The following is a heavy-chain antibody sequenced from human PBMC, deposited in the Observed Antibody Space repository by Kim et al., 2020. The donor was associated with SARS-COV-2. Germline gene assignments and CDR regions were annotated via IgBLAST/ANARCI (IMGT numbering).Heavy chain of an antibody. D-gene: IGHD2-8*01. CDR3: ARHDHALYGDFHY. Sequence: SETLSLTCTVSGGSINTNSFYWGWIRQPPGTGLEWIESLFFGGSTYYTPSLKSRVAISVDMSTNQFSLKLRSVTAADTAVYYCARHDHALYGDFHYCGQG. CDR1: GGSINTNSFY. J-gene: IGHJ4*02. CDR2: LFFGGST. V-gene: IGHV4-39*01.